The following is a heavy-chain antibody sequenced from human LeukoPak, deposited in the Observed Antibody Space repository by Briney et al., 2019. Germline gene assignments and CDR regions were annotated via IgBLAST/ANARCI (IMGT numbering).Heavy chain of an antibody. Sequence: ASVKVSCKVSGYTLTELSMHWVRQAPGKGLEWMGGFDPEDGETIYAQKFQGRVTMTEDTSTDTAYMELSSLRSEDTAVYYCATDYRSVGTLVPWGQGTLVTVSS. CDR2: FDPEDGET. D-gene: IGHD2-21*02. V-gene: IGHV1-24*01. CDR3: ATDYRSVGTLVP. J-gene: IGHJ5*02. CDR1: GYTLTELS.